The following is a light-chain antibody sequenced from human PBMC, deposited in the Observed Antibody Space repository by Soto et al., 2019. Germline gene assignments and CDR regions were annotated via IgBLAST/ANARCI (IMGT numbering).Light chain of an antibody. CDR1: QSVSTN. Sequence: EIVMTQSPATLSVSPGERATLSCRASQSVSTNLVWYQQKPGQAPRLLMYCASTRTTSIPARFSGSGSGTEFTLTISSLQSEDFAVYYCQQYHNWPPYTFGQGTKLEIK. CDR3: QQYHNWPPYT. V-gene: IGKV3-15*01. CDR2: CAS. J-gene: IGKJ2*01.